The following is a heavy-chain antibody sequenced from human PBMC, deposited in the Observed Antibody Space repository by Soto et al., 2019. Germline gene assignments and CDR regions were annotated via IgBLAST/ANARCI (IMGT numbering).Heavy chain of an antibody. CDR1: GYTFTSYY. V-gene: IGHV1-46*03. J-gene: IGHJ4*02. CDR3: ARVVFDSSDYGH. Sequence: ASVKVSCKASGYTFTSYYTHWVRQAPGQGLEWMGIINPSGGNTSYPQRFQGRLTMTRDTSTSTVYMELSSLRSEDTAVYYCARVVFDSSDYGHWGQGTQVTVSS. CDR2: INPSGGNT. D-gene: IGHD3-22*01.